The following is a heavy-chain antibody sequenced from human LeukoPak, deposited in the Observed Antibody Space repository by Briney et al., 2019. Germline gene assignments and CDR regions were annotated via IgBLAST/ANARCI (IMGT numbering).Heavy chain of an antibody. CDR2: INLKSGYT. J-gene: IGHJ4*02. CDR1: GYTFTSYD. V-gene: IGHV1-8*03. Sequence: ASVKVSCKASGYTFTSYDINRVRQASGQGLEWMGWINLKSGYTGYAQKFQGRVTITRDTSISTAYMELSSLRSEDTAVYYCARVAGSIDYWGQGTLVTVSS. D-gene: IGHD6-19*01. CDR3: ARVAGSIDY.